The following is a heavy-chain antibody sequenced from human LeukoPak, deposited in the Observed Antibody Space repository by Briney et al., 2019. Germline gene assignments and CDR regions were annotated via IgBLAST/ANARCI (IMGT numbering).Heavy chain of an antibody. CDR3: ARGGRWLQLYFDY. J-gene: IGHJ4*02. CDR2: INHSGST. V-gene: IGHV4-34*01. D-gene: IGHD5-24*01. Sequence: PSETLSLTCAVYGGSFSGYYWSWIRQPPGKGLEWIGGINHSGSTNYNPSLKSRVTISVDTSKNQFSLKLSSVTAADTAVYYCARGGRWLQLYFDYWGQGTLVTVSS. CDR1: GGSFSGYY.